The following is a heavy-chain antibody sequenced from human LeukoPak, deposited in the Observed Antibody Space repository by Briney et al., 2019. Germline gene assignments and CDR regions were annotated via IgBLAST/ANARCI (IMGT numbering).Heavy chain of an antibody. CDR2: ISGSGFTI. Sequence: GGSLRLSCAVSGFTLSNYSMNWVRQAPGKGLEWISYISGSGFTIHYADSVKGRFTISRDNAKNSLYLQMNSLRAEDTAVYYCAREGSWQQSVGRTINWFDPWGQGTLVTVSS. CDR3: AREGSWQQSVGRTINWFDP. J-gene: IGHJ5*02. D-gene: IGHD6-13*01. V-gene: IGHV3-48*01. CDR1: GFTLSNYS.